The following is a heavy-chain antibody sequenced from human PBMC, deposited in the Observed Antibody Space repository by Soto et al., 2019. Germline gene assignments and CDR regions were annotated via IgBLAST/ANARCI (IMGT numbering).Heavy chain of an antibody. V-gene: IGHV1-2*02. CDR1: GYTFTGYY. CDR2: INPNSGGT. Sequence: ASVKVSCKASGYTFTGYYMHWVRQAPGQGLEWMGWINPNSGGTNYAQKFQGRVTMTRDTSISTAYMELSRLRSDDTAVYYCARVEWLRLVEMEDYYFDYWGEGTRVTVSS. CDR3: ARVEWLRLVEMEDYYFDY. J-gene: IGHJ4*02. D-gene: IGHD5-12*01.